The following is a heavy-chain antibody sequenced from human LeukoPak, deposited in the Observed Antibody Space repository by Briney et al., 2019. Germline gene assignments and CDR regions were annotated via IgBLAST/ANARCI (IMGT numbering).Heavy chain of an antibody. D-gene: IGHD1-14*01. Sequence: GGPLRLSCAASGFTFSNYAMHWVRQAPGKGLEWVAFIRNDGNEIYYADSVKGRFTISRDNSRDTLYFQMNSLIYEDTAVYYCAKTGFQWGEYFYYMDVWGKGTTVTVSS. J-gene: IGHJ6*03. CDR1: GFTFSNYA. CDR3: AKTGFQWGEYFYYMDV. CDR2: IRNDGNEI. V-gene: IGHV3-30*02.